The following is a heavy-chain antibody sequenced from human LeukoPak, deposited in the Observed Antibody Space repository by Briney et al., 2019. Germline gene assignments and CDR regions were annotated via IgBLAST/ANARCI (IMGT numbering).Heavy chain of an antibody. CDR3: ARAGYCSGGSCPYYFDY. J-gene: IGHJ4*02. CDR2: IIPIFGTA. Sequence: ASVKVSCKASGGTFSSYAISWVRQAPGQGLEWMGRIIPIFGTANYAQKFQGRVTITTDESTSTAYMELSSLRSEDTAVYYCARAGYCSGGSCPYYFDYWGQGTLVTVSS. CDR1: GGTFSSYA. D-gene: IGHD2-15*01. V-gene: IGHV1-69*05.